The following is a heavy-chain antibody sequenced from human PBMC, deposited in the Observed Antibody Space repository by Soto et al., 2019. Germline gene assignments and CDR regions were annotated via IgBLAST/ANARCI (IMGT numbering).Heavy chain of an antibody. D-gene: IGHD6-13*01. CDR1: GFTFSSYA. V-gene: IGHV3-23*01. CDR2: ISGSGGST. CDR3: AKDPRPLSSPTDFDY. J-gene: IGHJ4*02. Sequence: GGSLRLSCAASGFTFSSYAMSWVRQAPGKGLEWVSAISGSGGSTYYADSVKGRFTISRDNSENTLYLQMSSLRAEDTAVYYCAKDPRPLSSPTDFDYWGQGTLVTVSS.